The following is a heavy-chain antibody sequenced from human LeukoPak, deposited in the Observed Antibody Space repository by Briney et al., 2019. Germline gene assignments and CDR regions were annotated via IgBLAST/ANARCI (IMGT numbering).Heavy chain of an antibody. V-gene: IGHV3-23*01. J-gene: IGHJ3*02. CDR1: GFTFSSYA. CDR3: AKAAAGAFGSDAFDI. Sequence: GGSLRLSCAASGFTFSSYAMSWVRQAPGKGLEWVSVISGSGDSSYYADSVKGRFTISRDNSKNTLYLQMNSLRAEDTAVYYCAKAAAGAFGSDAFDIWGQGTMVTVSS. CDR2: ISGSGDSS. D-gene: IGHD6-13*01.